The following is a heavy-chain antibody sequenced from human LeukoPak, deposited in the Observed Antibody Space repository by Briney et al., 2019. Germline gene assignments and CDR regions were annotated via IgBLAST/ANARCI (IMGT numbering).Heavy chain of an antibody. D-gene: IGHD6-13*01. CDR3: ASALAAASHTSFDH. CDR1: GFTVSNNY. J-gene: IGHJ4*02. Sequence: QTGGSLRLSCAASGFTVSNNYMSWVRQAPGRGPEWVSIIYSGGNTYYADSVKGRFTISRDNSQNTVYLQMNSMRAEDTAVYYCASALAAASHTSFDHWGQGTLVTVSS. CDR2: IYSGGNT. V-gene: IGHV3-66*01.